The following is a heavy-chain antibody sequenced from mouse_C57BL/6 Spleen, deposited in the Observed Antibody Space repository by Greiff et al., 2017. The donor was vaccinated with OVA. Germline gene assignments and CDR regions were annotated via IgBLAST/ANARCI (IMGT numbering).Heavy chain of an antibody. D-gene: IGHD1-1*01. CDR2: IYPRSGNT. V-gene: IGHV1-81*01. CDR3: ARYNGSRGYAMDY. Sequence: VKLVESGAELARPGASVKLSCKASGYTFTSYGISWVKQRTGQGLEWIGEIYPRSGNTYYNEKFKGKATLTADKSSSTAYMELRSLTSEDSAVYFCARYNGSRGYAMDYWGQGTSVTVSS. J-gene: IGHJ4*01. CDR1: GYTFTSYG.